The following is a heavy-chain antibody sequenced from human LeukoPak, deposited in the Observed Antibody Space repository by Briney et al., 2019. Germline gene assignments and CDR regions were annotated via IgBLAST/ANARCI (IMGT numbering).Heavy chain of an antibody. D-gene: IGHD4-17*01. CDR2: ISYDGSNK. CDR1: GFTFSSYG. CDR3: ARDTDYGDYWGKSGMDV. J-gene: IGHJ6*02. V-gene: IGHV3-30*03. Sequence: PGRSLRLSCAASGFTFSSYGMHWVRQAPGKGLEWVAVISYDGSNKYYADSVKGRFTISRDNSKNTLYLQMNSLRAEDTAVYYCARDTDYGDYWGKSGMDVWGQGTTVTVSS.